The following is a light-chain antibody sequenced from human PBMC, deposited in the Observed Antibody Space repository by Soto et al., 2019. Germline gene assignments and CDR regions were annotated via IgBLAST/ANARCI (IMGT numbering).Light chain of an antibody. Sequence: QSVLTQPPSASGSPGQSVTISCTGTSSDDGGYNYVSWYQQHPGKAPKLMIYEVSMRPSGVPDRFSGSKSGNTASLAISGLQSEDEADYYCAAWDDSLNGVVFGGGTKVTVL. CDR1: SSDDGGYNY. J-gene: IGLJ2*01. CDR3: AAWDDSLNGVV. V-gene: IGLV2-8*01. CDR2: EVS.